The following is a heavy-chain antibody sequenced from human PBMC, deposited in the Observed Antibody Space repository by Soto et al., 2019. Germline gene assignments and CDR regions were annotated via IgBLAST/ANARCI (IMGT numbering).Heavy chain of an antibody. V-gene: IGHV1-18*01. D-gene: IGHD6-13*01. CDR2: ISPYNGNT. CDR1: GYTFINFG. J-gene: IGHJ4*02. CDR3: ARDRTLYSDVTEY. Sequence: QVQLVQSGAEVKKPGALVKVSCKASGYTFINFGIGWVRQAPGQGLEWMGWISPYNGNTKYAQKFQGRVTLTTDTSTTTAYMELRSLREAATAVYYCARDRTLYSDVTEYWGQGTLVTVSS.